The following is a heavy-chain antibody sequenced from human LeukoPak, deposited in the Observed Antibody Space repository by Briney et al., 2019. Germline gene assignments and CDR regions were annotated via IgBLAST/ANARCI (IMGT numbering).Heavy chain of an antibody. V-gene: IGHV3-30*07. CDR3: AKVHTVTTYENFDY. Sequence: GGSLRLSCAASGFTFSTYAMHWVRQAPGKGLEWVAIIAYDGSNKYYAASVKGRFTISRDNSKSTLYLQMNSLRAEDTAVYYCAKVHTVTTYENFDYWGQGTLVTVSS. D-gene: IGHD4-11*01. CDR1: GFTFSTYA. CDR2: IAYDGSNK. J-gene: IGHJ4*02.